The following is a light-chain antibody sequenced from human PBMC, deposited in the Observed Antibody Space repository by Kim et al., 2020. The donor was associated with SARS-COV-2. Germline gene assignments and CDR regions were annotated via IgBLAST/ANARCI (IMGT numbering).Light chain of an antibody. J-gene: IGKJ1*01. Sequence: LSPGESATLACRASKSISSSLAWYQQKPGQAPRLLIYDASNRATGVPARFSGSGSGTDFTLTISSLEAEDFAVYYCQQRSNWPRTFGQGTKVDIK. CDR3: QQRSNWPRT. CDR2: DAS. CDR1: KSISSS. V-gene: IGKV3-11*01.